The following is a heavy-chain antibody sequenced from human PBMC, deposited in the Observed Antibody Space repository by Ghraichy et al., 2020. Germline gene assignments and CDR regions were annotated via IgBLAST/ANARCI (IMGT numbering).Heavy chain of an antibody. D-gene: IGHD3-16*01. CDR2: ITGSSITI. J-gene: IGHJ3*02. Sequence: GESLNISCEGSGFSFSDYSMIWVRLTPRKALEWVSYITGSSITIFYTDSVKGRFTISRDNSKNTLHLQMNSLRSEDTAVYFCAREDVVLRFGGVSPGAFDIWGQGTMVTVSS. CDR3: AREDVVLRFGGVSPGAFDI. CDR1: GFSFSDYS. V-gene: IGHV3-48*01.